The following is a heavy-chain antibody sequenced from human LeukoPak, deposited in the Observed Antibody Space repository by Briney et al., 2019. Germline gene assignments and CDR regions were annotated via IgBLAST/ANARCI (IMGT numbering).Heavy chain of an antibody. Sequence: GGSLRLSCVASGFIFSNFAVYWVRQAPGKGLEWVGVISYDGNDKYYADSVMGRFTISRDNSKNTLYLQINSLRVEDTAVYYCARGETYYFDSSGYWEFFDFWGQGALVTVSS. CDR3: ARGETYYFDSSGYWEFFDF. CDR1: GFIFSNFA. D-gene: IGHD3-22*01. J-gene: IGHJ4*02. V-gene: IGHV3-30-3*01. CDR2: ISYDGNDK.